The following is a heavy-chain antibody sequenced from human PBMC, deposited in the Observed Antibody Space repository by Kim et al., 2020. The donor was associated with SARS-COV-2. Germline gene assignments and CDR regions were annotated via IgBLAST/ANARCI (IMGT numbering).Heavy chain of an antibody. Sequence: GGSLRLSCAASGFTFSSYSMNWVRQAPGKGLEWVSSISSSSSYIYYADSVKGRFTISRDNAKNSLYLQMNSLRAEDTAVYYCARGPGYSGYEHHFDYWGQGTLVTVSS. CDR3: ARGPGYSGYEHHFDY. CDR1: GFTFSSYS. J-gene: IGHJ4*02. CDR2: ISSSSSYI. V-gene: IGHV3-21*01. D-gene: IGHD5-12*01.